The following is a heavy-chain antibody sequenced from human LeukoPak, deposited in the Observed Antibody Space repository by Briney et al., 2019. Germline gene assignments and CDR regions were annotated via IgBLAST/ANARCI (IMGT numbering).Heavy chain of an antibody. J-gene: IGHJ4*02. CDR2: MNPNSGNT. V-gene: IGHV1-8*01. Sequence: ASVKVSCKASGYTFTSYDFNCVRQATGQGLEWMGWMNPNSGNTGYAQKFQGRVTMTRNTSISTAYMELSSLRSEDTAVYYCARVNRHQRYCSSTSCYRSYYFDYWGQGTLVTVSS. CDR3: ARVNRHQRYCSSTSCYRSYYFDY. CDR1: GYTFTSYD. D-gene: IGHD2-2*01.